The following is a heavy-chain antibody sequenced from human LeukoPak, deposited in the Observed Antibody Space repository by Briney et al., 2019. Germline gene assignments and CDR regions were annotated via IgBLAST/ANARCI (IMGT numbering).Heavy chain of an antibody. D-gene: IGHD1-1*01. J-gene: IGHJ4*02. V-gene: IGHV3-13*01. CDR2: IGTAGDT. CDR1: GFTFSDYD. Sequence: GGSLRLSCAASGFTFSDYDMHWVRQATGKGLEWVSAIGTAGDTYYTGSVKGRFTTSRENAKNSLYLQISSLRAGDTAVYYCARVAKERVGGVYYFDYWGQGTLVTVSS. CDR3: ARVAKERVGGVYYFDY.